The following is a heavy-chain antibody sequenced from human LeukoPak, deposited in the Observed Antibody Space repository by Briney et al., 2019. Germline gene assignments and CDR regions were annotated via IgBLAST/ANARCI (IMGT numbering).Heavy chain of an antibody. CDR1: GYYISSGYY. J-gene: IGHJ3*01. Sequence: PSDNLFLNCAVSGYYISSGYYWAWIRQPPGKGLEWIGSIYHSGSTYYNPSLKSRVTISVDTSKTQFSLKLSSVTAADTAVYYCAREEGYDILTGYFSFWGQGTMVTVSS. CDR3: AREEGYDILTGYFSF. D-gene: IGHD3-9*01. CDR2: IYHSGST. V-gene: IGHV4-38-2*02.